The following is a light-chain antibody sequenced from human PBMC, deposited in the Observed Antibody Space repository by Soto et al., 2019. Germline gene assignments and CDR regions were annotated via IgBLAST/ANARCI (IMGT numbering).Light chain of an antibody. CDR3: SSYTSSSTLVV. Sequence: QSALTQPASVSGSPGQSITISCTGTSSDVGGYNYVSWYQQRPGKAPKLMIYDVSNRPSGVPNRFSGSKSGNTASLTITGLQAEDEADYYCSSYTSSSTLVVFGGGTKLTVL. CDR2: DVS. V-gene: IGLV2-14*01. CDR1: SSDVGGYNY. J-gene: IGLJ2*01.